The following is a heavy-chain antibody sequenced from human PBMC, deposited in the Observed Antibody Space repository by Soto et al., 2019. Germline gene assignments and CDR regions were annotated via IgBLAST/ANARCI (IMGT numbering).Heavy chain of an antibody. J-gene: IGHJ4*02. CDR3: ARDQGYSYGYSDY. V-gene: IGHV3-21*01. CDR2: ISSSSSYI. D-gene: IGHD5-18*01. Sequence: LRLSCAASGFTFSSYSMNWVRQAPGKGLEWVSSISSSSSYIYYADSVKGRFTISRDNAKNSLYLQMNSLRAEDTAVYYCARDQGYSYGYSDYWGQGTLVTVSS. CDR1: GFTFSSYS.